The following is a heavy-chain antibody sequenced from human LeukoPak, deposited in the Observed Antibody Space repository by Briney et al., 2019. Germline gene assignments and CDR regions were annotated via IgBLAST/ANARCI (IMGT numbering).Heavy chain of an antibody. J-gene: IGHJ4*02. V-gene: IGHV3-30*18. CDR3: AKENRAVLIDY. CDR1: GFTFSSDG. Sequence: GGSLRLSCAASGFTFSSDGMHWVRQAPGKGLEWVAVISYDGSNKYYADSVKGRFTISRDNSKNTLYLQMNSLRAEDTAVYYCAKENRAVLIDYWGQGTLVTVSS. D-gene: IGHD3-10*01. CDR2: ISYDGSNK.